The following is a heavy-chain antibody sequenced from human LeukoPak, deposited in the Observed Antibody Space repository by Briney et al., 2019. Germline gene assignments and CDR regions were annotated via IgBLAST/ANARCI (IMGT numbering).Heavy chain of an antibody. V-gene: IGHV1-2*02. Sequence: ASVKVSCKASGYTFTGYYMHWVRQAPGQGLEWMGWINPNSGGTDYAQKFQGRVTMTRDTSISTAYMELSRLRSDDTAVYYCARDRGGSYYRLYAFDIWGQGTMVTVSS. CDR3: ARDRGGSYYRLYAFDI. CDR2: INPNSGGT. CDR1: GYTFTGYY. J-gene: IGHJ3*02. D-gene: IGHD1-26*01.